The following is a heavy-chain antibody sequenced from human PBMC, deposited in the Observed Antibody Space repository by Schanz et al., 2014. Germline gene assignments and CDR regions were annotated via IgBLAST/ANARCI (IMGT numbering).Heavy chain of an antibody. CDR1: GYSFTKYG. V-gene: IGHV1-46*03. J-gene: IGHJ4*02. Sequence: QVQLVQSGSEMKKPGDSVKVSCETSGYSFTKYGINWVRQAPGQGLEWMGIINPSGGSTSYAQKFQGRVTMTRDTSTSTVYMELSSLRSEDTAVYYCARDGEAAAGCDYGGQGTLVTVSA. CDR3: ARDGEAAAGCDY. D-gene: IGHD6-13*01. CDR2: INPSGGST.